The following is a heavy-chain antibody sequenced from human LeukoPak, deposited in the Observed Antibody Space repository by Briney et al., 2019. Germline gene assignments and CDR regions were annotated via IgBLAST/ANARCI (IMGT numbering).Heavy chain of an antibody. Sequence: SETLSLTCTVYGGSFSGYYWSWIRQPPGKGLEWIGEINHSGSTNYNPSLKSRVTISVDTSKNQFSLKLSSVTAADTAVYYCARGGGWRRHYYDSSGYSQENWFDPWGQGTLVTVSS. CDR2: INHSGST. J-gene: IGHJ5*02. CDR1: GGSFSGYY. V-gene: IGHV4-34*01. CDR3: ARGGGWRRHYYDSSGYSQENWFDP. D-gene: IGHD3-22*01.